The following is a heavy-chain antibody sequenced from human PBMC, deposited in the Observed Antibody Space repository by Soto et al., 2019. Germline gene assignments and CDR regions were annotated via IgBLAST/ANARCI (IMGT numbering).Heavy chain of an antibody. CDR1: GGSISSYY. CDR2: IYYSGST. CDR3: AGSWGDYDWANWFDP. V-gene: IGHV4-59*01. Sequence: QVQLQESGPGLVTPSETLSLTCTVSGGSISSYYWRWIRQPPGKGLEWIGYIYYSGSTNYNPSLESRESISVVTSKKQFSLKLRSVTAADTAVYYCAGSWGDYDWANWFDPWGQGTLVT. D-gene: IGHD5-12*01. J-gene: IGHJ5*02.